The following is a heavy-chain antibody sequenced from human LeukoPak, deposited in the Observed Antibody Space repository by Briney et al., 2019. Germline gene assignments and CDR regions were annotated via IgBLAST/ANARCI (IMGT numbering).Heavy chain of an antibody. D-gene: IGHD6-13*01. Sequence: SETLSLTCTVSGRSISGYYWSWLRQPPGKGLEWIGYIYYSGSTNYNPSLKSRVTISVDTSKNQFSLKLSSVTAADTAVYYCARLVTAAYFDYWGQGTLVTVSS. CDR3: ARLVTAAYFDY. CDR2: IYYSGST. CDR1: GRSISGYY. V-gene: IGHV4-59*08. J-gene: IGHJ4*02.